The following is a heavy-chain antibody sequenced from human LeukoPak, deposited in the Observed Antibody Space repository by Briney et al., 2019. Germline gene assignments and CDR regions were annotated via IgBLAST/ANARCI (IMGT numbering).Heavy chain of an antibody. Sequence: ASVKVSCKASGYTFTSYDINWVRQAPGQGLEWMGGIIPIFGTANYAQKFQGRVTNTADESTSTAYMELSSLRSEDTAVYYCASFSLTGTVLWGQGTLVTVSS. D-gene: IGHD1-20*01. CDR1: GYTFTSYD. CDR2: IIPIFGTA. J-gene: IGHJ4*02. CDR3: ASFSLTGTVL. V-gene: IGHV1-69*13.